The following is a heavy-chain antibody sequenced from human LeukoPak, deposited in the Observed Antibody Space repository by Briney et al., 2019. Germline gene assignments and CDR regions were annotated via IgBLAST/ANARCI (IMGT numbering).Heavy chain of an antibody. J-gene: IGHJ4*02. Sequence: GGSLRLSCAASGFTFHDYGMTWVRQAPGKGLEWVSVIYSGGSTYYADSVKGRFTISRDNSKNTLYLQMNSLRAEDTAVYYCASEYYDILTGYIDYWGQGTLVTVSS. CDR1: GFTFHDYG. CDR2: IYSGGST. D-gene: IGHD3-9*01. CDR3: ASEYYDILTGYIDY. V-gene: IGHV3-66*01.